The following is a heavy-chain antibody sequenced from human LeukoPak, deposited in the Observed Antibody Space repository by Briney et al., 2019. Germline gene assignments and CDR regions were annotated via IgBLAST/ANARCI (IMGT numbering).Heavy chain of an antibody. CDR2: IWYDGSNK. Sequence: GRSLRLSCAASGFTFSSYGMHWVRQAPGKGLEWVAVIWYDGSNKYYADSVNGRFTISIDNSKNTLYLQMNSLRGEDTAVFYCGTGGYDYYLVYWGQGTLVTVSS. J-gene: IGHJ4*02. CDR3: GTGGYDYYLVY. D-gene: IGHD5-12*01. CDR1: GFTFSSYG. V-gene: IGHV3-33*01.